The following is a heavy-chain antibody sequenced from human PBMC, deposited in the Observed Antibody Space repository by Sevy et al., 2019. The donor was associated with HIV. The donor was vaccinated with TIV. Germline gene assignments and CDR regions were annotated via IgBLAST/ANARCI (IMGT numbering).Heavy chain of an antibody. V-gene: IGHV3-30*18. CDR1: GFTFSSYG. CDR3: AKDHWVRGQWVVRSNDYGMDV. CDR2: ISYDGSNK. Sequence: GGSLRLSCAASGFTFSSYGMHWVRQAPGKGLEWVAVISYDGSNKYYADSVKGRFTISRDNSKNTLYLQMNSLRAEDTAVYYCAKDHWVRGQWVVRSNDYGMDVWGQGTTVTVSS. D-gene: IGHD6-19*01. J-gene: IGHJ6*02.